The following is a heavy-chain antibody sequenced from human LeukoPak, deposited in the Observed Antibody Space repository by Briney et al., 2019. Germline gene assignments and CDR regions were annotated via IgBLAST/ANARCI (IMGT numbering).Heavy chain of an antibody. CDR2: ISWNSGSI. J-gene: IGHJ4*02. Sequence: GGSLRLSCAASGFTFSSYSMNWVRQAPGKGLEWVSGISWNSGSIGYADSVKGRFTISRDNAKNSLYLQMNSLRAEDTALYYCAKDIGYSYGREYYFDYWGQGTLVTVSS. V-gene: IGHV3-9*01. CDR1: GFTFSSYS. D-gene: IGHD5-18*01. CDR3: AKDIGYSYGREYYFDY.